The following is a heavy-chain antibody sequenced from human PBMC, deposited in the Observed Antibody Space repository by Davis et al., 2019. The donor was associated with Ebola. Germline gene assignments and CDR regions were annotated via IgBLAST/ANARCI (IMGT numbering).Heavy chain of an antibody. J-gene: IGHJ6*02. Sequence: PGGSLRLSCAASGFTFDDYAMHWVRQAPGKGLEWVSLISGDGGSTYYADSVKGRFTISRDNSKNSLYLQMNSLRTEDTALYYCAKDLRVTRQYYYYGMDVWGQGTTVTVSS. V-gene: IGHV3-43*02. CDR3: AKDLRVTRQYYYYGMDV. D-gene: IGHD2-21*02. CDR1: GFTFDDYA. CDR2: ISGDGGST.